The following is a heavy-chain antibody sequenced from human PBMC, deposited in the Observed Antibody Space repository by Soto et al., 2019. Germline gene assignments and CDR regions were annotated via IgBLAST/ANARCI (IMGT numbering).Heavy chain of an antibody. V-gene: IGHV3-23*01. Sequence: GGSMRLSCAASGFTFSDYSINWARQAPGKGLEWVSAISGSGGSTYYADSVKGRFTISRDNSKNTLYLQMNSLRAEDTAVYYCAKSLTAYYYDSSGPGYFDYWGQGTLVTVSS. CDR1: GFTFSDYS. D-gene: IGHD3-22*01. CDR3: AKSLTAYYYDSSGPGYFDY. CDR2: ISGSGGST. J-gene: IGHJ4*02.